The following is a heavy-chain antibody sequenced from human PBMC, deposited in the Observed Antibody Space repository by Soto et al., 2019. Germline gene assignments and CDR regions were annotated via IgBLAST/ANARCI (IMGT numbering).Heavy chain of an antibody. V-gene: IGHV1-69*06. CDR3: ARVIRSSTRYYYGMDV. D-gene: IGHD2-2*01. J-gene: IGHJ6*02. CDR1: GGTFSSYA. CDR2: IITIFGTA. Sequence: QVQLVQSGAEVKKPGSSVKVSCKASGGTFSSYAISWVRQAPGQGLAWMGGIITIFGTANYAQKFQGRVTITADKSTSTAYMELSSLRSKDTAVYYCARVIRSSTRYYYGMDVWGQGTTVTVSS.